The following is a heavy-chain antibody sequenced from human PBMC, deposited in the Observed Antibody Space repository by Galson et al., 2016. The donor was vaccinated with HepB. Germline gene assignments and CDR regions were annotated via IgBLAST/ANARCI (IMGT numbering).Heavy chain of an antibody. CDR1: GGSISSGGTYY. J-gene: IGHJ4*02. Sequence: TLSLTCTVSGGSISSGGTYYWTWIRQHPGKGLEWIGYIYYSGSTYYKPSLKSRVITSVDTSKNQFSLRLSSVTAADTAVYYCARGVYGDYVPDYWGQGILVIVSS. D-gene: IGHD4-17*01. CDR3: ARGVYGDYVPDY. CDR2: IYYSGST. V-gene: IGHV4-30-4*08.